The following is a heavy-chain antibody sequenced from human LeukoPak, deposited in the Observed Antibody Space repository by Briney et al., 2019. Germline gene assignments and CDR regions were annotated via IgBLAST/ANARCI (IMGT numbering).Heavy chain of an antibody. CDR1: GYTFTGYY. CDR2: INPNSGGT. Sequence: ASVKVSCKASGYTFTGYYMHWVRQAPGQGLEWMGRINPNSGGTNYAQKFQGRVTMTRDTSISTAYMDLSSLRSDDTAVYYCAREDTSMVIDYWGQGTLVTVSS. CDR3: AREDTSMVIDY. V-gene: IGHV1-2*06. D-gene: IGHD5-18*01. J-gene: IGHJ4*02.